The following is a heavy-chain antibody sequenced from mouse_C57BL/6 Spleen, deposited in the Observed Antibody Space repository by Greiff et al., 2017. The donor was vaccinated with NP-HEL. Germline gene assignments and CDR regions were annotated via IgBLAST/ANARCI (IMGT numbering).Heavy chain of an antibody. D-gene: IGHD1-1*01. CDR3: ARRNYGSSFWYFAV. V-gene: IGHV1-26*01. Sequence: EVQLQQSGPELVKPGASVKISCKASGYTFTDYYMNWVKQSHGKSLEWIGDINPNNGGTSYNQKFKGKATLTVDKSSSTAYMELRSLTSEDSAVYYCARRNYGSSFWYFAVWGTGTTVTVSS. CDR2: INPNNGGT. J-gene: IGHJ1*03. CDR1: GYTFTDYY.